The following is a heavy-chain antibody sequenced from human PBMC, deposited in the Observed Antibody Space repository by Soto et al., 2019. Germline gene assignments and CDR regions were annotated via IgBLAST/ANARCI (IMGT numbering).Heavy chain of an antibody. Sequence: PSETLSLTCTVSGFSISNYYWSWIRQPPGKGLEWIGYVYCSGSTNYNPSFKSRVTISVDTSKNQFSLKLSSVTAADTAVYYCARKSGGFDPWGQGTLVTVSS. CDR3: ARKSGGFDP. J-gene: IGHJ5*02. V-gene: IGHV4-59*01. D-gene: IGHD4-17*01. CDR1: GFSISNYY. CDR2: VYCSGST.